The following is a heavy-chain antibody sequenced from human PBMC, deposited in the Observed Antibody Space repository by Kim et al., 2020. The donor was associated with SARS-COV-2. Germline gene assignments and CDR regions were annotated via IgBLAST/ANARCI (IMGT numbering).Heavy chain of an antibody. CDR1: GFTFSSYW. CDR3: ARGSGLVREYYYDSPFDY. CDR2: IKQDGSEK. Sequence: GGSLRLSCAASGFTFSSYWMSWVRQAPGKGLEWVANIKQDGSEKYYVDSVKGRFTISRDNAKNSLYLQMNSLRAEDTSVYYCARGSGLVREYYYDSPFDYWGQGTLVTVSS. V-gene: IGHV3-7*01. J-gene: IGHJ4*02. D-gene: IGHD3-22*01.